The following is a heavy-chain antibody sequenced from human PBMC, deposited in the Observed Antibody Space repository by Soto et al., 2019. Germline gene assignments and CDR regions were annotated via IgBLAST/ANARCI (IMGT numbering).Heavy chain of an antibody. Sequence: GESLKISCAASGFTFSSYAMSWVRQAPWKGLEWVSAISGSGGSTYYADSVKGRFTISRDNSKNTLYLQMNSLRAEDTAVYYCAKEANLNWNYLDYWGQGTLVTVSS. CDR3: AKEANLNWNYLDY. V-gene: IGHV3-23*01. CDR1: GFTFSSYA. J-gene: IGHJ4*02. D-gene: IGHD1-20*01. CDR2: ISGSGGST.